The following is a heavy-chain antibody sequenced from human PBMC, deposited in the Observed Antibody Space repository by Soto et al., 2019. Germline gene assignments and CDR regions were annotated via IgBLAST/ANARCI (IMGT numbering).Heavy chain of an antibody. CDR2: ISGSGGNT. CDR1: GFTFGTYA. CDR3: ARDSATYTRYTFEY. D-gene: IGHD1-20*01. J-gene: IGHJ4*02. V-gene: IGHV3-23*01. Sequence: PGGSLRRSCAASGFTFGTYAMSWVSPAPGKGLEWVSAISGSGGNTYYADSVKGRFTISRDNSKNTLYLQMNSLRAEDTAAYYCARDSATYTRYTFEYWGQGTLVTVSS.